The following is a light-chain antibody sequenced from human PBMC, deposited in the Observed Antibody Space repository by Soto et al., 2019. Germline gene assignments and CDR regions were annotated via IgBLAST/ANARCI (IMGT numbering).Light chain of an antibody. CDR1: QSFGRC. CDR2: KTS. V-gene: IGKV1-5*03. CDR3: QEYKTGPGYN. J-gene: IGKJ2*01. Sequence: DIQMTQSPSTLSASVGDRVTITCRASQSFGRCLAWYQQKPGKAPELLLYKTSTLERGVPSRFRGSGSGTEFTLTISSLQPDDFATYYCQEYKTGPGYNFGQGTRLEIK.